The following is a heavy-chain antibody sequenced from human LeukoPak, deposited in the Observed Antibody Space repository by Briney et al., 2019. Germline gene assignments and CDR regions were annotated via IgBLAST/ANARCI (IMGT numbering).Heavy chain of an antibody. Sequence: GGSLRLSCVGSGFAFGSYWMSWARQTPGKGLEWVSYISSSSTTIYYADSVKGRFTISRDNAKNSLFLQMNSLRAEDTAVYYCAREFGSDGGYWGLGTLVTVSS. CDR1: GFAFGSYW. J-gene: IGHJ4*02. D-gene: IGHD5-18*01. V-gene: IGHV3-48*04. CDR3: AREFGSDGGY. CDR2: ISSSSTTI.